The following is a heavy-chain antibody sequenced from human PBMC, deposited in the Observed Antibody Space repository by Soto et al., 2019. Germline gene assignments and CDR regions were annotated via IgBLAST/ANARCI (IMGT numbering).Heavy chain of an antibody. J-gene: IGHJ4*02. CDR1: GGSFSAYY. CDR3: ARGSVDTVDSCGFYEY. D-gene: IGHD3-22*01. Sequence: SETLSLTCAVYGGSFSAYYWSWIRQPPGKGLEWIGEINHSGGTSYDPSLKSRVTISVGTSKSQFSLKLTSVTAADRAVYYCARGSVDTVDSCGFYEYWGQGTPVTVSS. CDR2: INHSGGT. V-gene: IGHV4-34*01.